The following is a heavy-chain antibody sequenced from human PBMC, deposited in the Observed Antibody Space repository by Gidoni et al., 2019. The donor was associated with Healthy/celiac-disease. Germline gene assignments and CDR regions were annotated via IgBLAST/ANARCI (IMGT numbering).Heavy chain of an antibody. CDR3: ASQYRNTAMVTRYGMDV. CDR1: AGTFSSYA. D-gene: IGHD5-18*01. CDR2: IITIFGTA. V-gene: IGHV1-69*01. Sequence: VQLVQSGAAVTKPGSSAKVSCNASAGTFSSYAISWVRQAPGQGLEWRGGIITIFGTATYAQKFQGRVTITADESTSTAYMELSSLRSEDTAVYDCASQYRNTAMVTRYGMDVWGQGTTVTVSS. J-gene: IGHJ6*02.